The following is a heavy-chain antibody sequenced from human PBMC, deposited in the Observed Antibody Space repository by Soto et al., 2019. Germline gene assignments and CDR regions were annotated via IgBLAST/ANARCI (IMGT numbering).Heavy chain of an antibody. J-gene: IGHJ4*02. CDR3: ARGGRYSYGPFDY. CDR1: GGSFSGYY. Sequence: KPSETLSLTCAVYGGSFSGYYWSWIRQPPGKGLEWIGEINHSGSTNYNPSLKSRVTISVDTSKNQFSLKLSSVTAADTAVYYCARGGRYSYGPFDYWGQGTLVTVSS. V-gene: IGHV4-34*01. D-gene: IGHD5-18*01. CDR2: INHSGST.